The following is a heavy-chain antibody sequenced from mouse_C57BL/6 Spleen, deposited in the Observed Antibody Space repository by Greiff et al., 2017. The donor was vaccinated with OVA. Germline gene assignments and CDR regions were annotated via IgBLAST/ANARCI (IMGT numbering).Heavy chain of an antibody. D-gene: IGHD1-1*02. Sequence: QVQLKQPGAELVRPGSSVKLSCKASGYTFTSYWMDWVKQRPGQGLEWIGNIYPSDSETHYNQKFKDKATLTVDKSSSTAYMQLSSLTSEDSAVYDGARRVVGRTWYFDVWGTGTTVTVSS. CDR1: GYTFTSYW. CDR2: IYPSDSET. CDR3: ARRVVGRTWYFDV. V-gene: IGHV1-61*01. J-gene: IGHJ1*03.